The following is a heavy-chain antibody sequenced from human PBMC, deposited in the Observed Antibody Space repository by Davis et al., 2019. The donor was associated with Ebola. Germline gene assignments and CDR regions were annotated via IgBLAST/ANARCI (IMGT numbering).Heavy chain of an antibody. V-gene: IGHV1-69*02. CDR2: IIPILGIA. D-gene: IGHD1-1*01. CDR1: GGTFSSYT. J-gene: IGHJ3*02. CDR3: ARGTDIDAFDI. Sequence: AASVKVSCKASGGTFSSYTISWVRQAPGQGLEWMGRIIPILGIANYAQKFQGRVTITADKSTSTAYIELSSLRSEDTAVYYCARGTDIDAFDIWGQGTMVTVSS.